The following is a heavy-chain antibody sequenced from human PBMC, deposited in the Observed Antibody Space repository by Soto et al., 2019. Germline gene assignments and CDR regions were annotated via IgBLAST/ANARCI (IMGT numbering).Heavy chain of an antibody. J-gene: IGHJ6*02. CDR2: MNPNSGNT. Sequence: ASVKVSCKASGYTFTSYDINWLRQATGQGLEWMGWMNPNSGNTGYAQKFQGRVTMTRNTSISTAYMELSSLRSEDTAVHYCASDTYYYDSSGSLLYYYYGMDVWGQGTTVTVSS. V-gene: IGHV1-8*01. CDR1: GYTFTSYD. CDR3: ASDTYYYDSSGSLLYYYYGMDV. D-gene: IGHD3-22*01.